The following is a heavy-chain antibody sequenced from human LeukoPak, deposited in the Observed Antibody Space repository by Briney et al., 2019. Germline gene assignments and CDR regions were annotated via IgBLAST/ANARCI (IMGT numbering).Heavy chain of an antibody. Sequence: GGSLRLSCTASGFTFTSNWMSWVRQAPGKGLEWLANIRQDGGDKHYVDSMKGRFTISRDNAKNSVYLQMNSLRVEDTARYYCARDPSQYQLRLYWGQGTLVTVSS. CDR1: GFTFTSNW. CDR3: ARDPSQYQLRLY. V-gene: IGHV3-7*01. CDR2: IRQDGGDK. J-gene: IGHJ4*02. D-gene: IGHD2-2*01.